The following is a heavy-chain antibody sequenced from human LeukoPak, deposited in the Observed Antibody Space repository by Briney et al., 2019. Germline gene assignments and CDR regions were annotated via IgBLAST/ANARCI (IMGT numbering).Heavy chain of an antibody. Sequence: SETLSLTCTVSGGSISSSSYYWGWIRQPPGEGLEWVGSIYHSGRTYYNPSLKSRVTIAVETSKNHFSVKLSYVPAADKAVYYCARSCRILDIVATIRARLGGNGFDIWGQGTMVTVSS. D-gene: IGHD5-12*01. CDR1: GGSISSSSYY. CDR3: ARSCRILDIVATIRARLGGNGFDI. V-gene: IGHV4-39*07. CDR2: IYHSGRT. J-gene: IGHJ3*02.